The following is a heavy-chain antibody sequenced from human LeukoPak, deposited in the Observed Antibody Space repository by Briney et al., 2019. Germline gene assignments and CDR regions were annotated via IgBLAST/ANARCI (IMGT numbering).Heavy chain of an antibody. CDR3: ARGPIQLWIHNAMDV. Sequence: PTGRSLRLSCTGSGFTFGDHAMSWVRQAPGKGLEWVGFIRSKAYRGTTEYAAFVKGRFTISRDDSASIAYLQMSSLRTEDTAVYYCARGPIQLWIHNAMDVWGQGTTVTVSS. D-gene: IGHD5-18*01. CDR1: GFTFGDHA. J-gene: IGHJ6*02. CDR2: IRSKAYRGTT. V-gene: IGHV3-49*04.